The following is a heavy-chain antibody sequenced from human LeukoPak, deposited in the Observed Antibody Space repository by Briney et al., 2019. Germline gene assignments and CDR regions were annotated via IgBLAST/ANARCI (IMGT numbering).Heavy chain of an antibody. CDR3: ARDREAVANWGYDWFDP. CDR2: IYTSGST. CDR1: GGSISSYY. Sequence: SESLSLTCTVSGGSISSYYWSWIRQPAGKGLEWIGRIYTSGSTTYNPSLNSRVTMSVDTSKNQFSLKLSSVAAADTAVYYCARDREAVANWGYDWFDPWGQGTLVTVSS. D-gene: IGHD7-27*01. J-gene: IGHJ5*02. V-gene: IGHV4-4*07.